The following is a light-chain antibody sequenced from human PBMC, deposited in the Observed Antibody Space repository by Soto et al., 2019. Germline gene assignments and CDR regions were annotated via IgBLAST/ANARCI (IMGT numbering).Light chain of an antibody. CDR2: EVS. CDR3: RLYTSPNARV. CDR1: SSDVGGYNY. Sequence: QSVLTQPASVSGSPGQSITISCTGTSSDVGGYNYVSWYQQHPGKAPKLMIYEVSNRPSGVSKRFSGSKSGNTASLTISGRQAEDEADYYCRLYTSPNARVFGGGTKLTVL. V-gene: IGLV2-14*01. J-gene: IGLJ3*02.